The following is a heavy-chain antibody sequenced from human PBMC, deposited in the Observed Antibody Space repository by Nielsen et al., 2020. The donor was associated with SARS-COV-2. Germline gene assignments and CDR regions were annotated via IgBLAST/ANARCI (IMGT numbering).Heavy chain of an antibody. CDR2: THYSGST. CDR1: GGSISSGDYF. J-gene: IGHJ3*02. V-gene: IGHV4-30-4*02. Sequence: SETLSLTCTVSGGSISSGDYFWSWIRQPPGKGLEWIGYTHYSGSTYHNPSLKSRVTISADTSKNQFSLKLRSVTAADTAVYYCAREYSSSPGAFDIWGQGTMVTVSS. D-gene: IGHD6-6*01. CDR3: AREYSSSPGAFDI.